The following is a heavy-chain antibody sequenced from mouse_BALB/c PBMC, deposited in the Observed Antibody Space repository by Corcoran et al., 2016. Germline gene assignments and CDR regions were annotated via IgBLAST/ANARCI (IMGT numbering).Heavy chain of an antibody. J-gene: IGHJ4*01. CDR2: INTYTGEP. CDR1: GYTFTNYG. CDR3: ARVITTAGYAMDY. D-gene: IGHD1-2*01. Sequence: QIQLVPSGPELKKPGETVKISCRASGYTFTNYGMNWVKQAPGKGVKWMGWINTYTGEPTYADDFKGRFAFSLDTSASTAYLKINNLKNEDTATYFCARVITTAGYAMDYWGQGTSVTVSS. V-gene: IGHV9-3-1*01.